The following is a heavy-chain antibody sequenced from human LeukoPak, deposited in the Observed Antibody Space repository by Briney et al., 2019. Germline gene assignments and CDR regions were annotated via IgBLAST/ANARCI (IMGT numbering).Heavy chain of an antibody. CDR2: ISSSSSYI. V-gene: IGHV3-21*01. D-gene: IGHD6-6*01. J-gene: IGHJ4*02. CDR3: ARGRGTLLQLVYFDY. CDR1: GFTFSSYS. Sequence: GGSLRLSCAASGFTFSSYSMNWVRQAPGKGLEWVSSISSSSSYIYYADSVKGRFTISRDNAKNSLYLQMNSLRAEDTAVYYCARGRGTLLQLVYFDYWGQGTLVTVSS.